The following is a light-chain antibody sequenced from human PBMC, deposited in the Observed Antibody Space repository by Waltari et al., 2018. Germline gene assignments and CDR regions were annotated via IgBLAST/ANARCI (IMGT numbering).Light chain of an antibody. Sequence: DIQMTQSPSTLSASVGDRVTFTCRASESICTSLAWYQQKSGKAPKLLIYHASTLEGGVPSRFSGSGSGTDFTLTISSLQPEDFATYYCQQANTNTFPPTFGQGTKVEIK. CDR3: QQANTNTFPPT. V-gene: IGKV1-5*01. CDR2: HAS. J-gene: IGKJ1*01. CDR1: ESICTS.